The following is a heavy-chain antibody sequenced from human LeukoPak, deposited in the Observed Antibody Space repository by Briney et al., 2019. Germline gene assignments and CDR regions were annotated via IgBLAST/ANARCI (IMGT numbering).Heavy chain of an antibody. D-gene: IGHD2-15*01. CDR2: ISGSGGST. CDR1: GFTFSSYA. J-gene: IGHJ4*02. Sequence: GGSLRLSCAASGFTFSSYAMSWVRQAPGKGLEWVSTISGSGGSTYYADSVKGRFTISRDNSKNTLYLQMNSLRAEDTAVYYCAKDRRCSGGSCYTYDYWGQGTLVTVSS. CDR3: AKDRRCSGGSCYTYDY. V-gene: IGHV3-23*01.